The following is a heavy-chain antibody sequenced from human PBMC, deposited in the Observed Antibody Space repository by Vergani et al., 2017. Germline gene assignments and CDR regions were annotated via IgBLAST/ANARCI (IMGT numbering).Heavy chain of an antibody. CDR2: IYYSGST. CDR3: ARAYSSGWYSGDYFDY. D-gene: IGHD6-19*01. V-gene: IGHV4-59*01. CDR1: GGSISSYY. J-gene: IGHJ4*02. Sequence: QVQLQESGPGLVKPSETLSLTCTVSGGSISSYYWSWIRQPPGKGLEWIGYIYYSGSTNYNPSLKSRVTISVDTSKNQFSLKLSSVTAADTAVYYCARAYSSGWYSGDYFDYWGQGTLVTVSS.